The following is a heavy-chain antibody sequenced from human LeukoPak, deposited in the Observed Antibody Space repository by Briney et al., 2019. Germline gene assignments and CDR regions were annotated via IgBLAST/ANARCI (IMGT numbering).Heavy chain of an antibody. D-gene: IGHD6-19*01. J-gene: IGHJ4*02. CDR2: IYDSGTT. CDR3: AGRRSSGWYAY. V-gene: IGHV3-53*01. CDR1: GFTVSGNY. Sequence: GGFLRLSCATSGFTVSGNYMSWVRQAPGKGLEWVSVIYDSGTTYYADSVKGRFLIFRDTSKNTVDLQMNSLRVEDTAVYYCAGRRSSGWYAYWGQGTLVTVSS.